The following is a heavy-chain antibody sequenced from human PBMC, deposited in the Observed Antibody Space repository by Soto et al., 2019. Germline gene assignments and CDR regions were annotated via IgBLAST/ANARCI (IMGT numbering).Heavy chain of an antibody. J-gene: IGHJ4*02. CDR3: AREQWLGGSCDY. V-gene: IGHV1-18*01. CDR1: GGTFSSYG. Sequence: ASVKVSCKASGGTFSSYGISWVRQAPGQGLEWMGWISAYNGNTNYAQKLQGRVTMTTDTSTSTAYMELRSLRSDDTAVYYCAREQWLGGSCDYCGQGTLVTVSS. D-gene: IGHD6-19*01. CDR2: ISAYNGNT.